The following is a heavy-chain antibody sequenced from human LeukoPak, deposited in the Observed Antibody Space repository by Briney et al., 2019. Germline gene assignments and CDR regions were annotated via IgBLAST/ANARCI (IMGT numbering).Heavy chain of an antibody. Sequence: PGGSLRLSCAASGFTFSSYAMSRVRQAPGKGLEWVSAISGSGRSTYYADSVKGRFTISRDNSKNTLYLQMNSLRAEDTAVYYCAKAGSGYYYYGSGSYYKDYYYMDVWGKGTTVTVSS. CDR3: AKAGSGYYYYGSGSYYKDYYYMDV. CDR1: GFTFSSYA. J-gene: IGHJ6*03. V-gene: IGHV3-23*01. CDR2: ISGSGRST. D-gene: IGHD3-10*01.